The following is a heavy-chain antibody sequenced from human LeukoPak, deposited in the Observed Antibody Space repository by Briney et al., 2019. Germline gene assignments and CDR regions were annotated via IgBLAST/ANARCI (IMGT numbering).Heavy chain of an antibody. J-gene: IGHJ4*02. D-gene: IGHD3-3*01. CDR2: INHSGYT. CDR3: ARGGSYYDFWSGRAPFTP. CDR1: GGSLSAYY. Sequence: SETLSLTCVVSGGSLSAYYWSWIRQPPGEGLEWIGEINHSGYTNYTPYLKSRITISVDTSKNQFSLNLSYMTAADTAVYHCARGGSYYDFWSGRAPFTPWGQGTLVTVSS. V-gene: IGHV4-34*01.